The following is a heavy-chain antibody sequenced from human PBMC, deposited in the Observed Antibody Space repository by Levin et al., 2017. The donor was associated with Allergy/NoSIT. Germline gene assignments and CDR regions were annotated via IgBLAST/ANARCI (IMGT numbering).Heavy chain of an antibody. J-gene: IGHJ4*02. Sequence: SQTLSLPCAVYGGSFRGSYWSWIRQPPGKGLEWIGEINHSGSTNYNPSLKSRVTISVDTSKNQFSLKLSSVTAADTAVYYCARGPGIAAAGDFDFWGQGTLVTVSS. D-gene: IGHD6-13*01. CDR3: ARGPGIAAAGDFDF. CDR1: GGSFRGSY. V-gene: IGHV4-34*01. CDR2: INHSGST.